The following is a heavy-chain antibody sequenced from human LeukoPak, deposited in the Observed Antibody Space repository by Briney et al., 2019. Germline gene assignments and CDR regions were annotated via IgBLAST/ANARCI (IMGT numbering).Heavy chain of an antibody. Sequence: GGSLRLSCAASGFTFSSYGMSWVRQAPGKGLEWVSSISGSSTYIYYADSVKGRFTISRDNAKDSLYLQVSSLRAEDTAVYYCARAGVVVVPGNWFDPWGQGTLVTVSS. J-gene: IGHJ5*02. D-gene: IGHD2-2*01. CDR3: ARAGVVVVPGNWFDP. CDR2: ISGSSTYI. CDR1: GFTFSSYG. V-gene: IGHV3-21*01.